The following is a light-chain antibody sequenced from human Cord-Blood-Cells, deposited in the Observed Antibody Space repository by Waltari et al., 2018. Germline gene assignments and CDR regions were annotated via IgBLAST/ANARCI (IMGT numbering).Light chain of an antibody. CDR3: QQYNNWPPYS. CDR1: QSVSSN. V-gene: IGKV3-15*01. CDR2: GAS. Sequence: EIVMTQSPATLSVSPGERATLSCRASQSVSSNLAWYQQKPGQAPRLLIYGASTRATGIPARFSGSGSGREFTLTISSLQSVDVAVYYCQQYNNWPPYSFGQGTKLEIK. J-gene: IGKJ2*03.